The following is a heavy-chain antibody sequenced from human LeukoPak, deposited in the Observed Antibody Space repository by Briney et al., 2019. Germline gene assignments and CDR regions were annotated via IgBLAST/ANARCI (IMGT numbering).Heavy chain of an antibody. J-gene: IGHJ4*02. CDR3: ARPGYSSGPYYFDY. D-gene: IGHD5-18*01. CDR1: GDSISSSNYY. Sequence: KPSETLSLTCTVSGDSISSSNYYWGWIRQPPGKGLEWIGSVYYTRSTYYNPSLKSRVTISVDTSKNQFSLKLNSVTAADTAVYYCARPGYSSGPYYFDYWGQGTLVTVSS. CDR2: VYYTRST. V-gene: IGHV4-39*01.